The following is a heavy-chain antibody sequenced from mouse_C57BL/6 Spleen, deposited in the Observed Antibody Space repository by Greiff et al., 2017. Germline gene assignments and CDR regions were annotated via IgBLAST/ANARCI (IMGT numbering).Heavy chain of an antibody. CDR3: ARRENDYDQNFDD. CDR2: IYPGSGST. CDR1: GYTFTSYW. J-gene: IGHJ2*01. Sequence: VQLQQPGTELVKPGASVKMSCKASGYTFTSYWITWVKQRPGQGLEWIGDIYPGSGSTNYNEKFKSKATLTVDTSSSTAYMQLSSLTSEDSAVYYCARRENDYDQNFDDWGKGTTLTVSS. D-gene: IGHD2-4*01. V-gene: IGHV1-55*01.